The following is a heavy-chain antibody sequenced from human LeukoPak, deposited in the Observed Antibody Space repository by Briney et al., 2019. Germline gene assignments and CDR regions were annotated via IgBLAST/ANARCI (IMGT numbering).Heavy chain of an antibody. CDR1: GLTFSSYA. D-gene: IGHD2-15*01. J-gene: IGHJ6*02. CDR3: ARGGGYCSGGSCYDYYYYGMDV. Sequence: GGSLRLSCAASGLTFSSYAMHWVRQAPGKGLEYVSAISSNGGTTYYANSVKGRFTISRDNSKNTLYLQMGSLRAEDMAVYYCARGGGYCSGGSCYDYYYYGMDVWGQGTTVTVSS. V-gene: IGHV3-64*01. CDR2: ISSNGGTT.